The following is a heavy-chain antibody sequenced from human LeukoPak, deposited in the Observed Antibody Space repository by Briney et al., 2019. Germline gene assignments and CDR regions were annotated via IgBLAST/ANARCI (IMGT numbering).Heavy chain of an antibody. V-gene: IGHV3-23*01. CDR2: IGGRDGGT. D-gene: IGHD3-9*01. Sequence: GGSLRLSCAASGFIFSNYAMSWVRQAPGKGLEWVSAIGGRDGGTYYADSVKGRFTVSRDDPKNTLYLQMNTLRVEDTAVYYCAKWGDYDILTGYYDFDYWGHGTLVTVSS. CDR1: GFIFSNYA. J-gene: IGHJ4*01. CDR3: AKWGDYDILTGYYDFDY.